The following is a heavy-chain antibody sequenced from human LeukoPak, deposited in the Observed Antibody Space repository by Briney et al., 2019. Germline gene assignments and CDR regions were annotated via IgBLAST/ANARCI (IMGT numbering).Heavy chain of an antibody. J-gene: IGHJ4*02. CDR2: IKQDGSEK. D-gene: IGHD3-10*01. CDR3: AKDRRAGSYDH. V-gene: IGHV3-7*03. Sequence: GSLRLSCAASGFTFSSYWMNWVRQAPGKGLEWVANIKQDGSEKYYVDSVKGRFTISRDNAKNSLYLQMNSLRAEDTAVYYCAKDRRAGSYDHWGQGTLVTVSS. CDR1: GFTFSSYW.